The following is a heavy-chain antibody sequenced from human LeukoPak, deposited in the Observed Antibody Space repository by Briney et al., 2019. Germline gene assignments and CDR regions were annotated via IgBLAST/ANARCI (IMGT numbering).Heavy chain of an antibody. D-gene: IGHD3-22*01. CDR1: GYSISSGYY. V-gene: IGHV4-38-2*01. Sequence: PSETLSLPCAVSGYSISSGYYWGWIRQSPGKGLEWIGSIDRSGNRYYNPSLKSRVTLSVDTSDNQFSLQLSSVTAADRALYYCARSGDYIKEGFDYWGQGTLVTVSS. J-gene: IGHJ4*02. CDR2: IDRSGNR. CDR3: ARSGDYIKEGFDY.